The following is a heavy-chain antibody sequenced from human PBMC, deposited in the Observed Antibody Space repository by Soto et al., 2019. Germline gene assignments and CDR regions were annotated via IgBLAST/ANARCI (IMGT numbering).Heavy chain of an antibody. J-gene: IGHJ4*02. V-gene: IGHV3-66*01. CDR3: ASAPPRGCSGGSCYYY. CDR1: GFTVSSNY. CDR2: IYSGGST. D-gene: IGHD2-15*01. Sequence: GGSLRLSCAASGFTVSSNYMSWVRQAPGKGLEWVSVIYSGGSTYYADSVKGRFTISRDNSKNTLYLQMNSLRAEDTAVYYCASAPPRGCSGGSCYYYWGQGTLVTVSS.